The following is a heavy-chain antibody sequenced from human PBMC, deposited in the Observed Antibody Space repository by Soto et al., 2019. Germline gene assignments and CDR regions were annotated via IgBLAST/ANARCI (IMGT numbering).Heavy chain of an antibody. J-gene: IGHJ4*02. CDR2: INHSGST. CDR3: ARGSITMVRGVLRN. CDR1: GGSLSGYY. D-gene: IGHD3-10*01. V-gene: IGHV4-34*01. Sequence: QVQLQQWGAGLLKPSETLSLTCAVYGGSLSGYYWSWIRQPPGKGLEWIGEINHSGSTKYNPSLKSRVTISVDTSKNQFSLKLSSVTAADTAVYYCARGSITMVRGVLRNWGQGTLVTVSS.